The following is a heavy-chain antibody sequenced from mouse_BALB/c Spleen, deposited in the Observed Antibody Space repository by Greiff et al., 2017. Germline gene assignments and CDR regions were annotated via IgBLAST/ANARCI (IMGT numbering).Heavy chain of an antibody. CDR3: AREIITTAPYAMDY. Sequence: EVQGVESGGGLVQPGGSRKLSCAASGFTFSSFGMHWVRQAPEKGLEWVAYISSGSSTIYYADTVKGRFTISRDNPKNTLFLQMTSLRSEDTAMYYCAREIITTAPYAMDYWGQGTSVTVSS. D-gene: IGHD1-2*01. CDR2: ISSGSSTI. V-gene: IGHV5-17*02. J-gene: IGHJ4*01. CDR1: GFTFSSFG.